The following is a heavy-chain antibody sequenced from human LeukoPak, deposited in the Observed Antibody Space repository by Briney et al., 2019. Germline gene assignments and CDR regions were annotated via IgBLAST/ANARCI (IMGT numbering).Heavy chain of an antibody. D-gene: IGHD7-27*01. CDR3: ARDNWGPDY. CDR2: IKQDGSEK. CDR1: GFTFTDYA. V-gene: IGHV3-7*01. Sequence: GGSLRLSCAVTGFTFTDYAMTWVRQAPGKGLEWVANIKQDGSEKYYVDSVKGRFTISRDNAKNSLYLQMNSLRAEDTAVYYCARDNWGPDYWGQGILVTVSS. J-gene: IGHJ4*02.